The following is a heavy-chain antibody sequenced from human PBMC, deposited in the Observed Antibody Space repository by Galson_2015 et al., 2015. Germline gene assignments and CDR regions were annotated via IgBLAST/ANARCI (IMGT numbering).Heavy chain of an antibody. V-gene: IGHV3-23*01. CDR2: ITGSGGST. CDR1: GFTFSSYA. J-gene: IGHJ4*02. D-gene: IGHD2-15*01. CDR3: AKLCGWSEGGGDS. Sequence: SLRLSCAASGFTFSSYAMSWVRQAPGKGLEWVSGITGSGGSTYYAYSVKGRFTISRDNSKNTLFLQMSSLRAEDTAVYYRAKLCGWSEGGGDSWGQGTLVTVSS.